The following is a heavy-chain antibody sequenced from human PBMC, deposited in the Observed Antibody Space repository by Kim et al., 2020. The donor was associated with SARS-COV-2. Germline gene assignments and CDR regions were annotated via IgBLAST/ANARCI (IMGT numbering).Heavy chain of an antibody. Sequence: SETLSLTCSVSGDSVGSGSNYWTWIRQRPEKGLEWVGNIYYSGATYYNPSLRSRLTLSADTSKNQFSLKLTSATAADTAIYYCARGDSGWEYWGQGALVTVSS. CDR2: IYYSGAT. CDR3: ARGDSGWEY. CDR1: GDSVGSGSNY. V-gene: IGHV4-31*03. J-gene: IGHJ4*02. D-gene: IGHD6-19*01.